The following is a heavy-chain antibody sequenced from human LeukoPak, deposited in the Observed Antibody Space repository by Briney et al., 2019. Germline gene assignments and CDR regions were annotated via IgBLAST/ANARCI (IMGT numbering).Heavy chain of an antibody. J-gene: IGHJ4*02. D-gene: IGHD3-22*01. V-gene: IGHV3-73*01. CDR1: GFTFSGSD. CDR3: TRAYYDTSGDYHYGDS. Sequence: GGSLRLSCAASGFTFSGSDIHWVRQASGEGLEWVGRIRRETYTYATAYGASVKGRFTIPRDDSKNTAYLQMNSLKTEDTAVYYCTRAYYDTSGDYHYGDSWGQGTLVTVSS. CDR2: IRRETYTYAT.